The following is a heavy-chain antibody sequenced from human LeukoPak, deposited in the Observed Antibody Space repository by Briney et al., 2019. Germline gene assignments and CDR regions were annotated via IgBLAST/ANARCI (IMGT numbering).Heavy chain of an antibody. CDR2: IYYSGST. CDR3: ARHRGSYSSSDFDY. V-gene: IGHV4-59*08. D-gene: IGHD6-6*01. CDR1: GGSISSYY. J-gene: IGHJ4*02. Sequence: PSETLSLTCTVSGGSISSYYWSWIRQPPGKGLEWIGYIYYSGSTNYNPSLKSRVTMSVDTSKNQFSLKLSSVTAADTAVYYCARHRGSYSSSDFDYWGQGTLVTVSS.